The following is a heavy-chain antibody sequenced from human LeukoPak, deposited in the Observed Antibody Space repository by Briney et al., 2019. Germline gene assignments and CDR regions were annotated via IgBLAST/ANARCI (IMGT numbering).Heavy chain of an antibody. Sequence: GESLKISCKTSGYIFTNSWIGWVRQEPGKGLEWMGIIFPADSDTRYSPSFQGQVTTSADKSITTAYLQWSSLEASDTAMYYCARQGVGSSSWGYWGQGTLVTVSS. CDR1: GYIFTNSW. CDR3: ARQGVGSSSWGY. V-gene: IGHV5-51*01. CDR2: IFPADSDT. D-gene: IGHD6-6*01. J-gene: IGHJ4*02.